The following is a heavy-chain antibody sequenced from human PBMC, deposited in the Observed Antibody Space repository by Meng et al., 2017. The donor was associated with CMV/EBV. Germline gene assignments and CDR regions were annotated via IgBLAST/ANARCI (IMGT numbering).Heavy chain of an antibody. D-gene: IGHD2-2*01. J-gene: IGHJ5*02. CDR3: ARDLMNCSSTSCANWFDP. CDR2: IYTSGST. Sequence: QVRRQEPGQGRVRPSETLSLTFTVSGGSISSYYWSWIRQPAGKGLEWIGRIYTSGSTNYNPSLKSRVTMSVDTSKNQFSLKLSSVTAADTAVYYCARDLMNCSSTSCANWFDPWGQGTLVTVSS. V-gene: IGHV4-4*07. CDR1: GGSISSYY.